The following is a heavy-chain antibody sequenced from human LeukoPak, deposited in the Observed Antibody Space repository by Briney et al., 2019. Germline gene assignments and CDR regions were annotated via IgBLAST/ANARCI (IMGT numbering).Heavy chain of an antibody. CDR3: ARVSSLGRFDP. Sequence: ASVKVSCKASGYTFTSYAMHWVRQAPGQRLEWMGWINAGNGNTKYSQKFQGRVTITRDTSASTAYMELSSLRSEDTAVCYCARVSSLGRFDPWGQGTLVTVSS. D-gene: IGHD6-6*01. V-gene: IGHV1-3*01. J-gene: IGHJ5*02. CDR1: GYTFTSYA. CDR2: INAGNGNT.